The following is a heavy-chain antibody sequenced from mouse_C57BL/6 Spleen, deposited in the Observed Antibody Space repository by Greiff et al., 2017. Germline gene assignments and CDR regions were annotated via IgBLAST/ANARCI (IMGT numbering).Heavy chain of an antibody. Sequence: QVQLQQSGAELVRPGASVTLSCKASGYTFTDYEMHWVKQTPVHGLEWIGAIDPETGGTAYNQKFKGKATLTADKSSSTAYMELRSLTSEDSAVYDCSKLLAMDYWGQGTSVTVSS. CDR1: GYTFTDYE. V-gene: IGHV1-15*01. D-gene: IGHD2-1*01. J-gene: IGHJ4*01. CDR3: SKLLAMDY. CDR2: IDPETGGT.